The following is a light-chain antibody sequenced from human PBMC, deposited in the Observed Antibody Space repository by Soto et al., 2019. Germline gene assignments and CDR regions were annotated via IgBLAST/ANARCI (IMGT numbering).Light chain of an antibody. CDR2: GAS. J-gene: IGKJ2*01. CDR3: QQYNNWPPT. CDR1: QSVSSN. Sequence: EIVMTQSPATLSASPGEGATLSCRASQSVSSNLAWYQQKPGQAPRLLIYGASTRATGIPARFSGSGSGTEFTLNISSLQSEDFAVYYWQQYNNWPPTVGQGTKLEIK. V-gene: IGKV3-15*01.